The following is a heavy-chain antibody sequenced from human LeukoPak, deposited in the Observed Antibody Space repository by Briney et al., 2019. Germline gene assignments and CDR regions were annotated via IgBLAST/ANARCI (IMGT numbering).Heavy chain of an antibody. CDR1: GASISSYY. Sequence: SETLSLTCTVSGASISSYYWSWIRQPPGKGLEWIGYIHYRGSTHYNPSLKSRVTISVDTSKNQFSLKLSSVTAADTAVYYCASGPYPAAGTDHQFDFWGQGTLVTVSS. D-gene: IGHD6-13*01. J-gene: IGHJ4*02. CDR2: IHYRGST. CDR3: ASGPYPAAGTDHQFDF. V-gene: IGHV4-59*01.